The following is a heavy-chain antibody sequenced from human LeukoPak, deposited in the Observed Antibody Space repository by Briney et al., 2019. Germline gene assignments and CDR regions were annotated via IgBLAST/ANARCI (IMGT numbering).Heavy chain of an antibody. CDR1: GGSIFSSNSY. Sequence: SETLSLTCTVSGGSIFSSNSYWGWIRQPPGKGLEWIGSIYYSGNTYYNASLKSRVTISVDTSKNQFSLKLSSVTAADTAVYYCATTTIRLGYWGQGTLVTVSS. CDR2: IYYSGNT. V-gene: IGHV4-39*07. D-gene: IGHD1-26*01. J-gene: IGHJ4*02. CDR3: ATTTIRLGY.